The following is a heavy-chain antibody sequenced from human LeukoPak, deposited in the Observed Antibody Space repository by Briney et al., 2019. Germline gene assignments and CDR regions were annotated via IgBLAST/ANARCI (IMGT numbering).Heavy chain of an antibody. V-gene: IGHV4-4*07. CDR2: IYTSGST. Sequence: SETPSLTCTVSGGSISSYYWSWIRQPAGKGLEWIGRIYTSGSTNYNPSLKSRVTMSVDTSKNQFSLKLSSVTAADTAVYYCARGGSSWYESVSYFDYWGQGTLVTASS. CDR1: GGSISSYY. D-gene: IGHD6-13*01. CDR3: ARGGSSWYESVSYFDY. J-gene: IGHJ4*02.